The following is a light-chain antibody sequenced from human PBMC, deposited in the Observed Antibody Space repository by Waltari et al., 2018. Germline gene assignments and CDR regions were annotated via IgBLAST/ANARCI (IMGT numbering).Light chain of an antibody. CDR1: SSDIGAYDY. Sequence: QSVLTQPASVSGSPGQSVTIPCTGTSSDIGAYDYVSWYQQYPDKAPKLIIYEVSNRPSGVSNRFSGSKSANTASLTISGLQTEDEADYYCTSYTTTRVWVFGGGAKLTVL. J-gene: IGLJ3*02. CDR3: TSYTTTRVWV. V-gene: IGLV2-14*01. CDR2: EVS.